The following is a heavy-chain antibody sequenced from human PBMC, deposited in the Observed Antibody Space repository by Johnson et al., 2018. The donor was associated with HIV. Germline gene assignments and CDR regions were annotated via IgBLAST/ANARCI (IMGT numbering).Heavy chain of an antibody. J-gene: IGHJ3*02. D-gene: IGHD3-10*01. V-gene: IGHV3-66*01. CDR3: ASPKTPTRVVRGAFDI. CDR2: IYSGGGT. CDR1: GSTLSNHW. Sequence: VQLVESGGGLVQPGGSLRLSCTASGSTLSNHWMSWVRKAPGKGLEGVSVIYSGGGTSFADAVKGRFTISRDNAKNSLYLQMNSLRAEDTAVYYCASPKTPTRVVRGAFDIWGQGTMVTVSS.